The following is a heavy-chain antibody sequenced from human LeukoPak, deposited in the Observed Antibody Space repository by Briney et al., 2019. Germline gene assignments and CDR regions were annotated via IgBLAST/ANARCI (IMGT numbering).Heavy chain of an antibody. CDR3: ARGLHYYGTGGYYYPDAFDI. CDR1: EFTFSSYS. V-gene: IGHV3-48*01. Sequence: QPGGSQRLSCADSEFTFSSYSMTWVRQAPGKGLEWVSYISSISSTIYYADSVKGRFTISRDNAKNSLSLQMNSLRAEDTAVYYCARGLHYYGTGGYYYPDAFDIWGQGTMVTVSS. CDR2: ISSISSTI. D-gene: IGHD3-22*01. J-gene: IGHJ3*02.